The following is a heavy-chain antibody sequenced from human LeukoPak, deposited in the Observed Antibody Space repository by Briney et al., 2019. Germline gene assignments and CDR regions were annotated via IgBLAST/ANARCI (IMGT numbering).Heavy chain of an antibody. Sequence: SETLSLTCTVSGGSISSSSYYWGWIRQPPGKGLEWIGSIYYSGSTYYNPSLKSRVTISVDTSKNQFSLKLSSVTAADTAVYYCARGDSTFYYDVSGDSPDFYFDNWGQGTLVTVSS. CDR3: ARGDSTFYYDVSGDSPDFYFDN. V-gene: IGHV4-39*01. J-gene: IGHJ4*02. CDR2: IYYSGST. CDR1: GGSISSSSYY. D-gene: IGHD3-22*01.